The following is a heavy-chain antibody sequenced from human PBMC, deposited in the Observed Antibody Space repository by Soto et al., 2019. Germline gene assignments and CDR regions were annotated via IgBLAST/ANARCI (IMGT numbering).Heavy chain of an antibody. J-gene: IGHJ4*02. Sequence: EVQLLESGGSLVQPGGSLRLSCAASGFTFSSYAMSWVRQAPGKGLEWVSAISGSGGSTYYADSVKGRFTISRDNSKNTLYLQMNSLRAEDTAVYYCAKGVRGYYDSSGYFDYWGQGTLVTVSS. CDR3: AKGVRGYYDSSGYFDY. D-gene: IGHD3-22*01. V-gene: IGHV3-23*01. CDR1: GFTFSSYA. CDR2: ISGSGGST.